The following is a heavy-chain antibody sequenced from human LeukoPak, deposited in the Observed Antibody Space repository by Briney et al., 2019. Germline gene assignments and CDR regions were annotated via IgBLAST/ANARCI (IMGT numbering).Heavy chain of an antibody. Sequence: ASVKVSCKASGYTFTTYFIHWVRQAPGQGLEWMGIINPSNGITKNAQTVQGRVTVTRDTSTSTVHMELSGLRSEDTAVYYCARDQEGFDYWGQGTLVTVSS. J-gene: IGHJ4*02. CDR1: GYTFTTYF. CDR3: ARDQEGFDY. V-gene: IGHV1-46*01. CDR2: INPSNGIT.